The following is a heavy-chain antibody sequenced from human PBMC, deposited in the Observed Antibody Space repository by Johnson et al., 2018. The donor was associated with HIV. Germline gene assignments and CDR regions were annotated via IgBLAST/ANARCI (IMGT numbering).Heavy chain of an antibody. J-gene: IGHJ3*02. D-gene: IGHD3-9*01. CDR2: ILYDGSNK. Sequence: VQLVESGGGVVQPGRSLRLSCGASGFTFSSYAMHWVRQAPGKGLEWVALILYDGSNKYYADSVKGRFTISRDNSKTTLYLQMNSLRAEDTAVYYCASVYYDILTGYYYDAFDIWGQGTMVTVSS. V-gene: IGHV3-30-3*01. CDR1: GFTFSSYA. CDR3: ASVYYDILTGYYYDAFDI.